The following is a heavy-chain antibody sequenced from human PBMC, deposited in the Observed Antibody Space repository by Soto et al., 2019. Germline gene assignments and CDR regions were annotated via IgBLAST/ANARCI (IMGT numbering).Heavy chain of an antibody. V-gene: IGHV1-69*02. Sequence: SVKVSCKASGGTFSSYTISWVRQAPGQGLEWMGRIIPILGIANYAQKFQGRVTITADKSTSTAYMELSSLRSEDTAVYYCASVLIRDDAFDIWGQGTMVTVSS. CDR3: ASVLIRDDAFDI. CDR1: GGTFSSYT. CDR2: IIPILGIA. J-gene: IGHJ3*02.